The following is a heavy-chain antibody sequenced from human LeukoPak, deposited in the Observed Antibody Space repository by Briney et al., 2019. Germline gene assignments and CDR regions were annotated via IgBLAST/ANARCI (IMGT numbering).Heavy chain of an antibody. Sequence: ASVKVSCKVSGYTLTELSMHWVRQAPGKGLEWMGGFDPEDGETIYAQKFQGGVTMTEDTSTDTAYMELSSLRSEDTAVYYCATDRLVRGCIDIWGQGTMVTVSS. CDR1: GYTLTELS. V-gene: IGHV1-24*01. J-gene: IGHJ3*02. D-gene: IGHD3-10*01. CDR3: ATDRLVRGCIDI. CDR2: FDPEDGET.